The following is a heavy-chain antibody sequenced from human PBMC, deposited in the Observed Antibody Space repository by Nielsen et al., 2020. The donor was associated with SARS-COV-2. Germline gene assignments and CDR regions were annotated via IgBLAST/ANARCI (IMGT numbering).Heavy chain of an antibody. D-gene: IGHD2-8*02. V-gene: IGHV1-2*06. J-gene: IGHJ3*01. CDR1: EYTFTDFH. CDR3: ARGYCSGGACYGDAFHV. Sequence: GESLKISCKASEYTFTDFHIHWVRQAPGQGLEWMGRINPNSGGRNSAQKFQGRVYLTSDSSVNTAYMELRGLTSEDTAIYFCARGYCSGGACYGDAFHVWGQGTLVSVS. CDR2: INPNSGGR.